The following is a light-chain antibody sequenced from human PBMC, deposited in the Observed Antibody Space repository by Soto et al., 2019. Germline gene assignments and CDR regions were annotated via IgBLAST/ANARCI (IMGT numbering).Light chain of an antibody. CDR3: QQYSDSPFT. J-gene: IGKJ4*01. V-gene: IGKV3-20*01. Sequence: EIVLTQSPGTLSLSPGERATLSCRASQTVRTNYLAWFQHKPGMAPRLLIYGASSRATGIPDRFSGSGSWTDFTLTINRLQPEDFAVYVCQQYSDSPFTFGGGTKVEIK. CDR1: QTVRTNY. CDR2: GAS.